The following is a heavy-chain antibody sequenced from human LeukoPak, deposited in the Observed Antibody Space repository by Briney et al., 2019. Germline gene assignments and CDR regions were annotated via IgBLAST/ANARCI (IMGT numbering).Heavy chain of an antibody. CDR3: ATVVSQQPPPYYYYGMDV. V-gene: IGHV1-24*01. Sequence: ASVKVSRTVSAYTLTELSMHWVRQPPATGHERPGGFDPEDGETIYAQKFQGRVTMTEDTSTDTAYMALSSLRSEDTAVYYCATVVSQQPPPYYYYGMDVWGQGTTVTVSS. CDR1: AYTLTELS. D-gene: IGHD6-13*01. CDR2: FDPEDGET. J-gene: IGHJ6*02.